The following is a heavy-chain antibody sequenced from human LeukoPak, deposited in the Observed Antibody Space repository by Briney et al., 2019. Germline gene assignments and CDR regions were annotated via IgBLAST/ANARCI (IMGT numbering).Heavy chain of an antibody. J-gene: IGHJ4*02. V-gene: IGHV4-4*02. CDR1: LDSTTSNF. CDR3: AREILGGFNPGAY. D-gene: IGHD1-14*01. Sequence: SETLSLTCSVSLDSTTSNFWSWVRQPPGKALEWIGEIHRSGSHNHHLPLQSRVPISIDRSRNQIALELSSVTAADTAVYYCAREILGGFNPGAYWGQVTLVTVSS. CDR2: IHRSGSH.